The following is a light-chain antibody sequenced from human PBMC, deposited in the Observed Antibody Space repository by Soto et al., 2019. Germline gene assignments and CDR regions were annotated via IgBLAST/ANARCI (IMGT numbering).Light chain of an antibody. CDR2: GAS. CDR3: QQYNNWPRGT. CDR1: QSVSSN. Sequence: EIVMTQSPATLSVSPGERATLSCRASQSVSSNLAWYQQKPGQAPRLLIYGASTRATGIQARFSGSGSGTEFTLTISSLQSEDFAVYYCQQYNNWPRGTFGPGTKVDIK. V-gene: IGKV3-15*01. J-gene: IGKJ3*01.